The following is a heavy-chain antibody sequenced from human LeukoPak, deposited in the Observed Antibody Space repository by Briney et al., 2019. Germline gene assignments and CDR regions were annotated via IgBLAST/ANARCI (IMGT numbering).Heavy chain of an antibody. D-gene: IGHD6-13*01. CDR1: GFTFSSYA. J-gene: IGHJ4*02. Sequence: GGSLRLSCAASGFTFSSYAMHWVRQAPGKGLEWVAVISYDGSNKYYADSVKGRFTISRDNSKNTLYLQMNSLRAEDTAVYYCASSSSWYVERGYFDYWGQGTLVTVSS. V-gene: IGHV3-30-3*01. CDR2: ISYDGSNK. CDR3: ASSSSWYVERGYFDY.